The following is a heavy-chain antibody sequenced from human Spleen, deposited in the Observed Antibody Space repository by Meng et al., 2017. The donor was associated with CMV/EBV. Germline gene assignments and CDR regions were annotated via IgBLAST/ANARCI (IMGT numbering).Heavy chain of an antibody. CDR2: ISYGGST. CDR3: ASPSGYYSNVFDY. D-gene: IGHD3-22*01. V-gene: IGHV4-39*07. J-gene: IGHJ4*02. CDR1: GAPINSNTYF. Sequence: SETLSLTCTVSGAPINSNTYFWDWIRQPPGEGLEWIGSISYGGSTYYNSSLRGRVTIALDTSKNQFSLKLSSVTAADTAVYYCASPSGYYSNVFDYWGQGTLVTVSS.